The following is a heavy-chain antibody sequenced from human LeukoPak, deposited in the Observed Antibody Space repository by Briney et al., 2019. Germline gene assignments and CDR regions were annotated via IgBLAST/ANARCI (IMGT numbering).Heavy chain of an antibody. CDR1: GYTFTSYG. V-gene: IGHV1-18*01. D-gene: IGHD3-16*01. CDR3: ARSSDYDYVWGSPFDY. Sequence: ASVKVSYKASGYTFTSYGISWVRQAPGQGLEWMGWISAYNGNTNYAQKLQGRVTMTTDTSTSTAYMELRSLRSDDTAVYYCARSSDYDYVWGSPFDYWGQGTLVTVSS. CDR2: ISAYNGNT. J-gene: IGHJ4*02.